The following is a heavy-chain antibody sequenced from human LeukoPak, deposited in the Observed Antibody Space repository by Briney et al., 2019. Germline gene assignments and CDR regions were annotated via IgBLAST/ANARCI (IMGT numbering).Heavy chain of an antibody. CDR3: ARGAPHCSKTSCYSYYYCMDV. V-gene: IGHV3-64*01. Sequence: GGSLRLSCAASGFTFSSSAMHWVRQAPGKGLEYVSTISTNEITTYYANSVKGRFTISRDNSKNTLYLQMGSLRAEDMAVYYCARGAPHCSKTSCYSYYYCMDVWGQGTTVTVSS. D-gene: IGHD2-2*01. CDR2: ISTNEITT. J-gene: IGHJ6*02. CDR1: GFTFSSSA.